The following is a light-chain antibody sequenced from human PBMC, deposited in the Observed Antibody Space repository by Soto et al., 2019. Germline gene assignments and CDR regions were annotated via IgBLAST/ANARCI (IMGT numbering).Light chain of an antibody. CDR1: QSVSSSY. CDR3: QQYGDSPYT. J-gene: IGKJ2*01. CDR2: DAS. V-gene: IGKV3-20*01. Sequence: EIVLTQSPGTLSLSPGERATLSCRASQSVSSSYLAWYQQKPGQAPRLLIYDASSRATGIPDRFSGRGSGTDFTLTISRLEPEDFAVYFCQQYGDSPYTFGQGTKLDI.